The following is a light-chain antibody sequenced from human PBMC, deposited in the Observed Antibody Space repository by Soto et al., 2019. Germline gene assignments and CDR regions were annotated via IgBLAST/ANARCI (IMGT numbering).Light chain of an antibody. Sequence: IVLTQAPGTLSLSPGERATLTCRAIQRIGSLLGWYQQKPGRAPRLLISDVSYRATGVPARFSGSGSGTDFTLTISSLESEDVAGYSWHPRRQWPLTFGGGTKV. CDR3: HPRRQWPLT. CDR1: QRIGSL. V-gene: IGKV3-11*01. J-gene: IGKJ4*01. CDR2: DVS.